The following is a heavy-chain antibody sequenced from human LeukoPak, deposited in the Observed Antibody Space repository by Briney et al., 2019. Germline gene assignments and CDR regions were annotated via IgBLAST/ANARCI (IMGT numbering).Heavy chain of an antibody. J-gene: IGHJ3*02. CDR1: GGTFSSYA. V-gene: IGHV1-69*04. Sequence: SVKVSCKASGGTFSSYAISWVRQAPGQGLEWMGRIIPILGIANYAQKFQGRVTITADKSTSTAYMELSSLRSEDTAVYYCARRPAYYYDSSGYWAASDAFDIWGQGTMVTVSP. CDR2: IIPILGIA. D-gene: IGHD3-22*01. CDR3: ARRPAYYYDSSGYWAASDAFDI.